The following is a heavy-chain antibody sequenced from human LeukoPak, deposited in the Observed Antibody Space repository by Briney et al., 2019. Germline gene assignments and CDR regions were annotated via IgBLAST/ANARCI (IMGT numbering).Heavy chain of an antibody. CDR3: ARLRYNYDFWSGHLNNYYGMDV. Sequence: SETLSLTCAVCGGSLSSYYWSWIRQPPGKGLEWIGYIYYSGSTNYNPSLKSRVTISVDTSKNQFSLKLSSVTAAGTAVYYCARLRYNYDFWSGHLNNYYGMDVWGQGTTVTVSS. CDR1: GGSLSSYY. V-gene: IGHV4-59*08. J-gene: IGHJ6*02. D-gene: IGHD3-3*01. CDR2: IYYSGST.